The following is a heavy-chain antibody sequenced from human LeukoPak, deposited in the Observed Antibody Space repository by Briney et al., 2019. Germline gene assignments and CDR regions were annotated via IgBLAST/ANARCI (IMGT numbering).Heavy chain of an antibody. CDR1: GFTFSSYA. J-gene: IGHJ2*01. Sequence: PGGSLRLSCAASGFTFSSYAMHWVRQAPGKGLEWVAVISYDGSNKYYADSVKGRFTISRDNAKNSLYLQMNSLRAEDTAVYYCARALGSSSRYWYFDLWGRGTLVTVSS. V-gene: IGHV3-30-3*01. D-gene: IGHD6-13*01. CDR3: ARALGSSSRYWYFDL. CDR2: ISYDGSNK.